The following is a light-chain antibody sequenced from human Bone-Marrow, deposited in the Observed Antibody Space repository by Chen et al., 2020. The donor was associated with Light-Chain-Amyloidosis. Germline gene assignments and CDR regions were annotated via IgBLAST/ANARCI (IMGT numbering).Light chain of an antibody. CDR2: WAS. CDR3: QQYYSAPFT. V-gene: IGKV4-1*01. CDR1: QSVLYSSKNKNY. J-gene: IGKJ3*01. Sequence: DLVMTQSPDSLAVFLGERATINCKSSQSVLYSSKNKNYLAWYQQKPGQPPKLLISWASTREAGVPDRFTGSGSGTDFTLTISSLQAEDVAVYYCQQYYSAPFTFGPGTKVNIK.